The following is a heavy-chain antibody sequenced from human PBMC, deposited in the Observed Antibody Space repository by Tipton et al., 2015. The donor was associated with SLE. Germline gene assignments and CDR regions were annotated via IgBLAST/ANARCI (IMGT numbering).Heavy chain of an antibody. CDR3: ARGQFKTVGGWYYFDY. V-gene: IGHV4-30-2*01. CDR2: IYHSGST. D-gene: IGHD6-19*01. Sequence: TLSLTCAVSGGSISSGGYSWSWIRQPPGKGLEWIGYIYHSGSTYYNPSLKSRVTISVDTSKNQFSLKLSSVTAADTAVYYCARGQFKTVGGWYYFDYWGQGTLVTVSS. CDR1: GGSISSGGYS. J-gene: IGHJ4*02.